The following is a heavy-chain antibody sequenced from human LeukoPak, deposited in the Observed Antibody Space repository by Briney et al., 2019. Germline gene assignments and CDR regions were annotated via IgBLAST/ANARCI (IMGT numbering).Heavy chain of an antibody. CDR1: GYTFTSYD. CDR3: ARVRGYSYGYLLDY. J-gene: IGHJ4*02. Sequence: GASVKVSCKASGYTFTSYDINWVRQATGQELEWMGWVNPNSGNTGYAQKFQGRVTMTRNTSISTAYMELSSLRSEDTAVYYCARVRGYSYGYLLDYWGQGTLVTVSS. V-gene: IGHV1-8*01. CDR2: VNPNSGNT. D-gene: IGHD5-18*01.